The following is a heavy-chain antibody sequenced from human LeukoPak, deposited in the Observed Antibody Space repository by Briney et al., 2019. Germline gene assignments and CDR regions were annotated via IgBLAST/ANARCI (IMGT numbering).Heavy chain of an antibody. J-gene: IGHJ4*02. CDR2: ISSSGSTI. CDR1: GFTFSSYE. Sequence: GGSLRLSCAASGFTFSSYEMNWVRQAPGKGLEWVSYISSSGSTIYYADSVKGRFTISRDNAKNSLYLQMNSLRAEDTAVYCCASLNPRSSSYDYWGQGTLVTVSS. D-gene: IGHD6-6*01. V-gene: IGHV3-48*03. CDR3: ASLNPRSSSYDY.